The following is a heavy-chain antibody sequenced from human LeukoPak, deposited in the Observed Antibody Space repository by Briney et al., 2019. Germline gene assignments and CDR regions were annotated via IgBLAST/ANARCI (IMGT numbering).Heavy chain of an antibody. CDR3: ARQTLTLTDY. Sequence: SETLSLTCTGSGGSISSYYWSWIRQPPGKGLEWIGYIYYSGSTNYNPSLKSRVTISVDTSKNQFSLKLSSVTAADTAVYYCARQTLTLTDYWGQGTLVTVSS. CDR1: GGSISSYY. J-gene: IGHJ4*02. D-gene: IGHD4/OR15-4a*01. V-gene: IGHV4-59*01. CDR2: IYYSGST.